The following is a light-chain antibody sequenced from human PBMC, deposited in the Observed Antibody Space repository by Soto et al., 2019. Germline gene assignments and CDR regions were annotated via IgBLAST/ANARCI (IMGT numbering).Light chain of an antibody. J-gene: IGKJ4*01. CDR1: QSISSN. Sequence: TQSPSALSVSIGERVTLTCRASQSISSNLAWYQQKPGQAPRLLIYDTSARATGVPDRFSGSRSGPEFTLTINSLQSEDFAIYYCQRYNNWPLTFAGGTKVDIK. CDR2: DTS. CDR3: QRYNNWPLT. V-gene: IGKV3-15*01.